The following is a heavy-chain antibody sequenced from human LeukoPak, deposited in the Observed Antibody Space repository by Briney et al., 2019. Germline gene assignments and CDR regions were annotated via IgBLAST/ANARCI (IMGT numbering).Heavy chain of an antibody. CDR1: GFIFSSYD. Sequence: GSLGLSCAVSGFIFSSYDIHWVRQAPGKGLDWVAGISYDGNKKYYADSVRGRFTISRDNSKNTLYLQVNSLRAEDTAVYYCARDAGFYDSSGFSMGTFDVWGQGTMVTVSS. CDR2: ISYDGNKK. D-gene: IGHD3-22*01. CDR3: ARDAGFYDSSGFSMGTFDV. J-gene: IGHJ3*01. V-gene: IGHV3-30*03.